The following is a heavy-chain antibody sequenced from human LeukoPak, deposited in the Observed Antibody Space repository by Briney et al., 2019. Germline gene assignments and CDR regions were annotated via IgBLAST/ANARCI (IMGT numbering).Heavy chain of an antibody. J-gene: IGHJ4*02. CDR2: IKSKTDGGTT. D-gene: IGHD6-13*01. CDR1: GFTFRNVW. Sequence: GGSLRLSCAASGFTFRNVWMSWVRQAPGKGLEWVGRIKSKTDGGTTDDAAHVKGRYTISRRDSKDTLYPQMNSRRTEDTAGDSCTTGTPGTVYYCGEGSLVTVSS. V-gene: IGHV3-15*01. CDR3: TTGTPGTVYY.